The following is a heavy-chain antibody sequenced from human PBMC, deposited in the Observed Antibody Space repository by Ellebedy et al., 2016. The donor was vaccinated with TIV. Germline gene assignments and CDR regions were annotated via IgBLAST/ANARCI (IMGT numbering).Heavy chain of an antibody. D-gene: IGHD2-21*01. CDR3: ARDGDWDHNYYGMDV. CDR2: INPSGAGT. V-gene: IGHV1-46*01. CDR1: GYTFTRHY. Sequence: AASVKVSCKASGYTFTRHYIHWVRQAPGQGLEWLGVINPSGAGTVYAQKFQGRVTVNRDTSTSTVYMELSSLRSDDTAVYYCARDGDWDHNYYGMDVWGQGTTVTVSS. J-gene: IGHJ6*02.